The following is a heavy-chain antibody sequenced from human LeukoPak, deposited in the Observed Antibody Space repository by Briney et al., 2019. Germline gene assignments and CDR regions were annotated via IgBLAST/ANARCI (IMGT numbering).Heavy chain of an antibody. V-gene: IGHV1-69*05. CDR3: ARARGYSYGYFDY. CDR1: GGTFSIYA. J-gene: IGHJ4*02. D-gene: IGHD5-18*01. Sequence: SVKVSCKASGGTFSIYAISWVRQAPGQGLEWMGGIIPIFGTANYAQKFQGRVTITTDKSTSTAYMELSSLRSEDTAVYYCARARGYSYGYFDYWGQGTLVTVSS. CDR2: IIPIFGTA.